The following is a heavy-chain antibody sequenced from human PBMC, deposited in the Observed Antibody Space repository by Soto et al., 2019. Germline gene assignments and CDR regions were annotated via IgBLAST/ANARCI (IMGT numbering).Heavy chain of an antibody. J-gene: IGHJ4*02. CDR3: ARAGGADY. Sequence: GGSLRLSCAASGFTFSSHWMHWVRQAAGKGLVWVSRINPGGSSTSYADSVKGRFTISRDNAKNTMYLQMNSLRAEDTAVYYCARAGGADYWGQGTVVTVSS. CDR2: INPGGSST. CDR1: GFTFSSHW. V-gene: IGHV3-74*01. D-gene: IGHD3-10*01.